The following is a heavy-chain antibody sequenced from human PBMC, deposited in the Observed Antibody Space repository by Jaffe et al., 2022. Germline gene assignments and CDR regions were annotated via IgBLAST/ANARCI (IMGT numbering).Heavy chain of an antibody. V-gene: IGHV1-69*05. CDR3: AGGYSGYDYHGFDFDY. CDR2: IIPIFGTA. D-gene: IGHD5-12*01. Sequence: QVQLVQSGAEVKKPGSSVKVSCKASGGTFSSYAISWVRQAPGQGLEWMGGIIPIFGTANYAQKFQGRVTITTDESTSTAYMELSSLRSEDTAVYYCAGGYSGYDYHGFDFDYWGQGTLVTVSS. J-gene: IGHJ4*02. CDR1: GGTFSSYA.